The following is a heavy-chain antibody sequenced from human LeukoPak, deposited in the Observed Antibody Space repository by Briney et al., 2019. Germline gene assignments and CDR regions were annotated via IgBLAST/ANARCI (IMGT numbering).Heavy chain of an antibody. CDR2: IIPIFVIA. Sequence: SVKVSCKASGGTFSSNAISWVRQAPGQGLEWMGRIIPIFVIANYAQRFHGRVTIAADTSTSTAYMELSSLRSEDTAVYYCARDLGPSITGTKNVYFDYWGQGTLVTVSS. V-gene: IGHV1-69*04. D-gene: IGHD1-20*01. CDR3: ARDLGPSITGTKNVYFDY. CDR1: GGTFSSNA. J-gene: IGHJ4*02.